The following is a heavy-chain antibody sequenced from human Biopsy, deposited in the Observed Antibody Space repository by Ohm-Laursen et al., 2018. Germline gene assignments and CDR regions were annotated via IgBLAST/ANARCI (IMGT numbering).Heavy chain of an antibody. Sequence: SDTLSLTCTVSGGSISSSGSYWSWIRQPPGKGLEWIGYMSNSGSTNYNPSLKTRVTISLDTPKNQFSLKLSSVTAADTAVYYCVRVSLTAYTLPRWFFDLWGRGTLVTVSS. V-gene: IGHV4-61*08. D-gene: IGHD3-16*01. CDR1: GGSISSSGSY. J-gene: IGHJ2*01. CDR3: VRVSLTAYTLPRWFFDL. CDR2: MSNSGST.